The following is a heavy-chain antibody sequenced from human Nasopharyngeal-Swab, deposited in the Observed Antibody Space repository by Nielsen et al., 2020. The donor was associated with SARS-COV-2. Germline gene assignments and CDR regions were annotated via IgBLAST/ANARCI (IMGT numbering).Heavy chain of an antibody. CDR3: AKETISVTGTERFDP. J-gene: IGHJ5*02. Sequence: GESLKISCAASGFTFSSYSMNWVRQAPGKGLEWVSYISSSSSTIYYADSVKGRFTISRDNAKNSLYLQMNSLRDEDTAVYYCAKETISVTGTERFDPWGQGTLVTVSS. CDR2: ISSSSSTI. CDR1: GFTFSSYS. D-gene: IGHD6-19*01. V-gene: IGHV3-48*02.